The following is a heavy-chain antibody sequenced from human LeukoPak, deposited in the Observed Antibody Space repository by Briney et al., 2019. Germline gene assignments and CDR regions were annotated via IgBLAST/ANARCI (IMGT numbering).Heavy chain of an antibody. V-gene: IGHV3-23*01. CDR2: ISGGGTT. CDR1: GFTFSSYA. CDR3: ARALVPHAFDI. D-gene: IGHD2-8*02. Sequence: PGGSLRLSCAASGFTFSSYAMSWVRQAPGKGLEWVSTISGGGTTYYADSVKGRFTISRDNSKNTLYLQMNSLRAEDTAVYYCARALVPHAFDIWGQGTMVTVSS. J-gene: IGHJ3*02.